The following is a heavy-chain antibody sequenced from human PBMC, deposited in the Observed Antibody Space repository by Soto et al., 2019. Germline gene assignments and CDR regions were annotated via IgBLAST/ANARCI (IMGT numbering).Heavy chain of an antibody. CDR3: ARGEQQLGYYYYYMDV. D-gene: IGHD6-13*01. Sequence: GGSLRLSCAASGFTFSSYSMNWVRQAPGKGLEWVSYISSTTSTIYYADSVKGRFTISRDNAKNSLYLQMNSLRAEDTAVYYCARGEQQLGYYYYYMDVWGKGTTVTVSS. V-gene: IGHV3-48*01. CDR2: ISSTTSTI. CDR1: GFTFSSYS. J-gene: IGHJ6*03.